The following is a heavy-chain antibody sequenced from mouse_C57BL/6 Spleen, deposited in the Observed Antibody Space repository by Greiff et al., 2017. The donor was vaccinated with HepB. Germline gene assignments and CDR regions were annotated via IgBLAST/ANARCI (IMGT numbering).Heavy chain of an antibody. J-gene: IGHJ4*01. Sequence: QVQLKESGAELVKPGASVKISCKASGYAFSSYWMNWVKQRPGKGLEWIGQIYPGDGDTNYNGKFKGKATLTADKSSSTAYMQLSSLTSEDSAVYFCARKGDGYYEDAMDYWGQGTSVTVSS. CDR2: IYPGDGDT. D-gene: IGHD2-3*01. V-gene: IGHV1-80*01. CDR3: ARKGDGYYEDAMDY. CDR1: GYAFSSYW.